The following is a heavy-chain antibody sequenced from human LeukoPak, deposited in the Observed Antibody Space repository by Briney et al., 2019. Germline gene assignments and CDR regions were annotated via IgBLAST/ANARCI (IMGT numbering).Heavy chain of an antibody. J-gene: IGHJ5*02. D-gene: IGHD6-13*01. CDR3: ARALRQQLVTGWFDP. CDR2: VYHSRIT. CDR1: GDSISSYY. Sequence: PSETLSLTCTVSGDSISSYYWNWIRQPPGQELKWIGYVYHSRITNYNPSLKSRVTISVATSKTQFSVRLTCLTAADRAVYYCARALRQQLVTGWFDPWGQGTLVTVSS. V-gene: IGHV4-59*01.